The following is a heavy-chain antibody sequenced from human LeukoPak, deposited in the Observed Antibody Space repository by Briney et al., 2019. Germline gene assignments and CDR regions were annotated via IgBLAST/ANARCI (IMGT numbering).Heavy chain of an antibody. V-gene: IGHV3-21*01. CDR1: GFTFSSYS. D-gene: IGHD3-3*01. CDR3: ARGLRFLEWLLYPYFDY. J-gene: IGHJ4*02. Sequence: GGSLRLSCAASGFTFSSYSMNWVRQAPGKGLEWVSSISSSSSYIYYADSVKGRFTISRDNAKNSLYLQMNSLRAEDTAVYYCARGLRFLEWLLYPYFDYWGQGTLVTVSS. CDR2: ISSSSSYI.